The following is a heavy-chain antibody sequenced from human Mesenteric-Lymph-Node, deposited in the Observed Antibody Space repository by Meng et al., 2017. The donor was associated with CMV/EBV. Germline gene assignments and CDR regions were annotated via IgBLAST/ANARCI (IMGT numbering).Heavy chain of an antibody. CDR2: INPNSGGT. J-gene: IGHJ6*02. CDR1: GYTFTGYY. CDR3: ARMALGAGLRFYYGMDV. D-gene: IGHD3-3*01. Sequence: ASVKVSCKASGYTFTGYYMHWVRQAPGQGLEWMGWINPNSGGTNYAQKFQGRVTMTRDTSISTVYMELSRLRSDDTAVYYCARMALGAGLRFYYGMDVWGQGTTVTVSS. V-gene: IGHV1-2*02.